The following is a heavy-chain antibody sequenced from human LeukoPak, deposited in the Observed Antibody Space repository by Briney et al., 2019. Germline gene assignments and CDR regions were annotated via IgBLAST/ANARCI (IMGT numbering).Heavy chain of an antibody. CDR1: GFTFSRYA. CDR2: INSDGRST. J-gene: IGHJ4*02. CDR3: ATDIVVVPAAMRGTIFDY. D-gene: IGHD2-2*01. V-gene: IGHV3-74*01. Sequence: PGGSLRLSCAASGFTFSRYAMYWVRQAPGKGLEWMSRINSDGRSTSYADSVKGRFTISRDNAKNTLYLQMNSLRAEDTAVYYCATDIVVVPAAMRGTIFDYWGQGTLVTVSS.